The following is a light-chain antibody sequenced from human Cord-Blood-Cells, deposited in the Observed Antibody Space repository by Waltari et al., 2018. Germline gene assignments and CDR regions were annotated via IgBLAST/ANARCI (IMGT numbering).Light chain of an antibody. CDR1: QSISSW. Sequence: DIQMTQSPSTMSASVGERVTITCRASQSISSWLAWYQQKPGEAPKLLIYDASSLESGVPSRFSGSGSGTEFTLTISSLQPDDFATYYCQQYNSYLYTFGQGTKLEIK. V-gene: IGKV1-5*01. CDR3: QQYNSYLYT. CDR2: DAS. J-gene: IGKJ2*01.